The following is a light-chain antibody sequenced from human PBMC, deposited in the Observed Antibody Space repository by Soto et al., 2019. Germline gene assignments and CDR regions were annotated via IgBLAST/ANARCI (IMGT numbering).Light chain of an antibody. CDR3: ATWDDSLTWV. CDR2: SNN. Sequence: QSVLTQPPSASGTPGQRVAISCSGSNSNIGSNTVTWYQQIPGTAPKLLIYSNNLRPSGVPDRFSGSKSGTSASLAISGLQSEDEADYYCATWDDSLTWVFGGGTKLTVL. V-gene: IGLV1-44*01. CDR1: NSNIGSNT. J-gene: IGLJ3*02.